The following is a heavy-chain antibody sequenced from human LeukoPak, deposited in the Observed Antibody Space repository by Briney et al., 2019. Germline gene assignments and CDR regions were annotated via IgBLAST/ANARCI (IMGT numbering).Heavy chain of an antibody. Sequence: SVKVSCKASGGTFSSYAISWVRQAPGQGLEWMGGIIHIFGTANYAQKFQGRVTITADKSTSTAYMELSSLRSEDTAVYYCARWIRYYYGSGSYSDAFDIWGQGTMVTVSS. J-gene: IGHJ3*02. CDR1: GGTFSSYA. CDR2: IIHIFGTA. D-gene: IGHD3-10*01. V-gene: IGHV1-69*06. CDR3: ARWIRYYYGSGSYSDAFDI.